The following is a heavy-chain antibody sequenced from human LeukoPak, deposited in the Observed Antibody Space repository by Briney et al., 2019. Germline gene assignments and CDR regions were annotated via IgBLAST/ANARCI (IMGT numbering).Heavy chain of an antibody. D-gene: IGHD1-26*01. J-gene: IGHJ4*02. V-gene: IGHV3-15*01. CDR1: GFTFSNAW. CDR3: TTGWELFQLFDY. CDR2: IKSKTDGGTT. Sequence: GGSLRLSCAASGFTFSNAWMSWVRQAPGKGLEWVGRIKSKTDGGTTDYAAPVKGRFTISRDDSKNTLYLQMNSLKTEDTAVYYCTTGWELFQLFDYWGQGTLVTVSS.